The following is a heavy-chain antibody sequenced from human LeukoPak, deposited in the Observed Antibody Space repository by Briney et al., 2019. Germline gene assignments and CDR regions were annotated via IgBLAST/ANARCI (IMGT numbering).Heavy chain of an antibody. CDR1: GYTFTSYY. V-gene: IGHV1-46*01. CDR2: INPSGGST. D-gene: IGHD3-22*01. CDR3: ARGGRDDSSGYFPLGHWFDP. J-gene: IGHJ5*02. Sequence: GASVKVSCKASGYTFTSYYMHWVRQAPGQGLEWMGIINPSGGSTSYAQKFQGRVTMTRDMSTSTVYMELSSLRSEDTAVYYCARGGRDDSSGYFPLGHWFDPWGQGTLVTVSS.